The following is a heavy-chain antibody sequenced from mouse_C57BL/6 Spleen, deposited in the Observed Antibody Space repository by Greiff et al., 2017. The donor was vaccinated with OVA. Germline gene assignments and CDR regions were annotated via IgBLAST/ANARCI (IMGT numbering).Heavy chain of an antibody. CDR1: GFNIKNTY. V-gene: IGHV14-3*01. J-gene: IGHJ3*01. CDR2: IDPANGNT. CDR3: ARSYGSSSWFAY. D-gene: IGHD1-1*01. Sequence: EVKLVESVAELVRPGASVKLSCTASGFNIKNTYMHWVKQRPEQGLEWIGRIDPANGNTKYAPKFQGKATITADTSSNTAYLQLSSLTSEDTAIYYCARSYGSSSWFAYWGQGTLVTVSA.